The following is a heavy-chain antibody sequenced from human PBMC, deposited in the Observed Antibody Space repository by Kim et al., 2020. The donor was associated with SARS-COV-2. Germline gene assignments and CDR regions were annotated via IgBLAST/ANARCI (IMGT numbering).Heavy chain of an antibody. CDR3: ARGYGSGSYYIDYYYGMDV. J-gene: IGHJ6*02. CDR1: GYTFTSYY. CDR2: INPSGGST. D-gene: IGHD3-10*01. Sequence: ASVKVSCKASGYTFTSYYMHWVRQAPGQGLEWMGIINPSGGSTSYAQKFQGRVTMTRDTSTSTVYMELSSLRSEDTAVYYCARGYGSGSYYIDYYYGMDVWGQGTTVTVSS. V-gene: IGHV1-46*01.